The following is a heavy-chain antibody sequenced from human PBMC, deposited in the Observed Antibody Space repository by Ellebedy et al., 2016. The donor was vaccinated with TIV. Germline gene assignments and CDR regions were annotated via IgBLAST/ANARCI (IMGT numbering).Heavy chain of an antibody. CDR2: IRSDGSST. V-gene: IGHV3-74*01. D-gene: IGHD5-12*01. J-gene: IGHJ6*02. CDR1: GFTFSSYW. CDR3: AGGSRDYDIFYYYDMDV. Sequence: GESLKISCAASGFTFSSYWMHWVRQTPGRGLVWVSHIRSDGSSTTYADSVKGRFTISRDNAKNTLYLQMNSLRAEDTAVYYCAGGSRDYDIFYYYDMDVWGQGTTVTVSS.